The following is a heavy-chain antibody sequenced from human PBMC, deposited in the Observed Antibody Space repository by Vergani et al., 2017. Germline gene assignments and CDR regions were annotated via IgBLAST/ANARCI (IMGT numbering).Heavy chain of an antibody. CDR3: AKDRLSGSYPFTGDYYFDY. CDR2: IRYDGSNK. CDR1: GFTFSSYG. J-gene: IGHJ4*02. V-gene: IGHV3-30*02. D-gene: IGHD1-26*01. Sequence: QVQLVESGGGVVQPGGSLRLSCAASGFTFSSYGMHWVRQAPGKGLEWVAFIRYDGSNKYYADSVKGRFTISRDNSKNTLYLQMNSLRAEDTAVYYCAKDRLSGSYPFTGDYYFDYWGQGTLVTVSS.